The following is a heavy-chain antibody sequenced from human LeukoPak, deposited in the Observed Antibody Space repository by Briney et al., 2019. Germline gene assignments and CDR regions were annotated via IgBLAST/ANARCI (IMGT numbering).Heavy chain of an antibody. Sequence: PSQTLSLTCAISGDSVSSTRAAWNWIRQSPSRGLEWLGRTYYRSRWYNVYAVSVKSRVTINPDTSKNQFSLRLNSVTPEDTAVYYCARDDFWSGYYDYWGQGTLVTVSS. D-gene: IGHD3-3*01. J-gene: IGHJ4*02. CDR2: TYYRSRWYN. CDR3: ARDDFWSGYYDY. V-gene: IGHV6-1*01. CDR1: GDSVSSTRAA.